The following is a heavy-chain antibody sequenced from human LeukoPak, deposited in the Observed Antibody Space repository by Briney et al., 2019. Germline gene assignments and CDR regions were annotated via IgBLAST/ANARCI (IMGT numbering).Heavy chain of an antibody. D-gene: IGHD3-3*01. CDR3: ARDSIRPYDFWSGYSNYNMDV. J-gene: IGHJ6*03. CDR1: GFTFGSYA. CDR2: ISYDGGHK. V-gene: IGHV3-30*04. Sequence: PGGSLRLSSGASGFTFGSYAMHWVRQAPGKGLEWVAVISYDGGHKSYGDSVKGRFTISRDNSKNTLYLQMNSLRAEDTAVYYCARDSIRPYDFWSGYSNYNMDVRGKGTTVTVSS.